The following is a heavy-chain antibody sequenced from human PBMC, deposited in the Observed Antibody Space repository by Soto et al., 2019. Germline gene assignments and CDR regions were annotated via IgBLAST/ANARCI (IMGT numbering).Heavy chain of an antibody. CDR2: IYYSGST. Sequence: PSETLSLTCTVSGGSISSYYWSWIRQPPGKGLEWIGYIYYSGSTNYNPSLKSRVTISVDTSKNQFPLKLSSVTAADTAVYYCARGVVPLTLDYWGQGTLVTVSS. CDR3: ARGVVPLTLDY. J-gene: IGHJ4*02. V-gene: IGHV4-59*12. D-gene: IGHD2-21*01. CDR1: GGSISSYY.